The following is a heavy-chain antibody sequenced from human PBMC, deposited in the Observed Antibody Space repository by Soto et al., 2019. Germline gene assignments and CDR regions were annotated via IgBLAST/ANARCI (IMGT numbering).Heavy chain of an antibody. Sequence: SETLSLTCTVSGASISSSSYYWAWIRQPPGKGLEWIGRIYYSGRTSYSPSLKSRVTISVDTSKNQFSLKLNSVTAADTAVYYCARHVEMATMGPYNFDYWGQGILVTVSS. D-gene: IGHD3-16*01. CDR1: GASISSSSYY. V-gene: IGHV4-39*01. CDR2: IYYSGRT. CDR3: ARHVEMATMGPYNFDY. J-gene: IGHJ4*02.